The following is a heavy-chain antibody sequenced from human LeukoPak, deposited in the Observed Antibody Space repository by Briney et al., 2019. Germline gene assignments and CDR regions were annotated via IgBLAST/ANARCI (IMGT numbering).Heavy chain of an antibody. D-gene: IGHD6-19*01. CDR1: GFTFNDFA. J-gene: IGHJ4*02. CDR3: AKMSGYTSGWIDY. Sequence: PGRSLRLPCAASGFTFNDFAMHWVRQAPGKGLEWVSGITWNSGRIAYADSVKGRFTISRDNAKNSLYLQMNSLRAEDMALYYCAKMSGYTSGWIDYWGQGALVSVSS. V-gene: IGHV3-9*03. CDR2: ITWNSGRI.